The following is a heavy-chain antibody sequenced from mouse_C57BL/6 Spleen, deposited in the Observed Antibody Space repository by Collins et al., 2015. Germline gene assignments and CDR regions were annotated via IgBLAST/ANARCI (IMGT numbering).Heavy chain of an antibody. CDR2: INPNTGGT. J-gene: IGHJ2*01. Sequence: PEKRLEWIGEINPNTGGTTYNQKFKAKATLTVDKSSSTAYMQLKSLTSEDSAVYYCASGGYYGSPYYFDYWGQGTTLTVSS. V-gene: IGHV1-42*01. D-gene: IGHD1-1*01. CDR3: ASGGYYGSPYYFDY.